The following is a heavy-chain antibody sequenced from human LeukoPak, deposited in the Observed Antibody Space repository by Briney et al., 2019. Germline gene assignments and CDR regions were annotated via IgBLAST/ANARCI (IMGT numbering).Heavy chain of an antibody. J-gene: IGHJ6*03. D-gene: IGHD1-7*01. Sequence: ASVKVSCKASGYTFTSYYMHWVRQAPGQGLEWMGIINPSGGSTSYAQKFQGRVTITRNTSISTAYMELSSLKSEDTAVYYCARVTSNWNWLRTNYYYYMDVWGKGTTVTVSS. CDR1: GYTFTSYY. CDR2: INPSGGST. V-gene: IGHV1-46*01. CDR3: ARVTSNWNWLRTNYYYYMDV.